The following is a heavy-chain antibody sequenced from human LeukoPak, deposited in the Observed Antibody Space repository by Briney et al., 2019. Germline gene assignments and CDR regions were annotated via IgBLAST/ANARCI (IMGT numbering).Heavy chain of an antibody. CDR3: ARVMSTVTSDAFDI. Sequence: GGSLRLSCTASGFTFSTYGMHWVRQAPGKGLEWVSGINWNGGSTGYADSVKGRFTISRDNAKNSLYLQMNSLRAEDTALYYCARVMSTVTSDAFDIWGQGTMVTVSS. D-gene: IGHD4-17*01. J-gene: IGHJ3*02. CDR1: GFTFSTYG. CDR2: INWNGGST. V-gene: IGHV3-20*04.